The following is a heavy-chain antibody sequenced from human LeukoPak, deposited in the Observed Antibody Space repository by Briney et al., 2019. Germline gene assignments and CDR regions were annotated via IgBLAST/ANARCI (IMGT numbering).Heavy chain of an antibody. CDR2: IYSTGST. J-gene: IGHJ4*02. Sequence: SETLSLTCTVSGDSINNYYWTWIRQPPGKGLEWIGYIYSTGSTSYNPSLKSRVSISLDTSKNQFSLKLNSVTAADAAVYYCASSSSADFDYWGQGVLVTVSS. CDR1: GDSINNYY. CDR3: ASSSSADFDY. V-gene: IGHV4-4*09. D-gene: IGHD6-13*01.